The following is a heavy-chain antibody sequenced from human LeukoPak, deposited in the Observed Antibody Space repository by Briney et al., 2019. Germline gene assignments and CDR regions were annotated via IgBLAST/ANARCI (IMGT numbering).Heavy chain of an antibody. J-gene: IGHJ3*02. CDR1: GYTFTSYG. V-gene: IGHV1-18*01. Sequence: ASVKVSCKASGYTFTSYGISWVRQAPGQGLEWMGWISAYNGNTNYAQKLQGRVTMTTDTSTSTAYMELRSLRSDDTAVYYCARHVLDFWSGSLAFDIWGQGTMVTVSS. CDR3: ARHVLDFWSGSLAFDI. D-gene: IGHD3-3*01. CDR2: ISAYNGNT.